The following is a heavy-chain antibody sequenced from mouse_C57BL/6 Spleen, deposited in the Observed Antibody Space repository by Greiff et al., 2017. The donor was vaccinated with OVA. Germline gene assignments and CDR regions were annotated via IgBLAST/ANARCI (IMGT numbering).Heavy chain of an antibody. CDR1: GYAFSSYW. Sequence: VKLVESGAELVKPGASVKISCKASGYAFSSYWMNWVKQRPGKGLEWIGQIYPGDGDTNYNGKFKGKATLTADKSSSTAYMQLSSLTSEDSAVYFCAREDGGSTYFDYWGQGTTLTVSS. CDR2: IYPGDGDT. D-gene: IGHD1-1*02. CDR3: AREDGGSTYFDY. J-gene: IGHJ2*01. V-gene: IGHV1-80*01.